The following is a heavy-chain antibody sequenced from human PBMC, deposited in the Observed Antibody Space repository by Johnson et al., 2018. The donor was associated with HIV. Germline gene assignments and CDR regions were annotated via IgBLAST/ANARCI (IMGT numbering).Heavy chain of an antibody. Sequence: VQLVESGGGLIQSGGSLRLSCAASGFTVSSNYMSWVRQAPGKGLEWVSVIYSGGSTYYADSMKGRFTISRDNSKNTLYLQMNSLRAEDTAVYYCARQGGRVLYAVDIWGPGTMVTVSS. D-gene: IGHD3-16*01. J-gene: IGHJ3*02. CDR1: GFTVSSNY. CDR2: IYSGGST. CDR3: ARQGGRVLYAVDI. V-gene: IGHV3-53*01.